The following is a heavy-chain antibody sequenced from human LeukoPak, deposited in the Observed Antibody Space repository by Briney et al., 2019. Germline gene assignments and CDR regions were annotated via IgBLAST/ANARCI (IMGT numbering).Heavy chain of an antibody. D-gene: IGHD6-13*01. J-gene: IGHJ4*02. Sequence: SETLSLTCTVSGGSVSSGSYYWSWIRQPPGKGLEWIGYIYYSASTNYNPSLKSRVTISVDTSKNQFSLKLSSVTAADTAVYYCARGIYPDYWGQGTLVTVSS. V-gene: IGHV4-61*01. CDR1: GGSVSSGSYY. CDR2: IYYSAST. CDR3: ARGIYPDY.